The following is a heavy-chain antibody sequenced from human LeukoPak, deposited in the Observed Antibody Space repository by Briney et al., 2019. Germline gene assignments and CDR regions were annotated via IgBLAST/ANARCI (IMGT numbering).Heavy chain of an antibody. CDR1: GYTFTGYY. J-gene: IGHJ5*02. CDR3: ARDLIRGAYSYGPLNWFDP. D-gene: IGHD5-18*01. Sequence: EASVKVSCKASGYTFTGYYMHWVRQAPGQGLEWMRRINPNSGGTNYAQKFQGRVTMTRDTSISTAYMELSRLRSDDTAVYYCARDLIRGAYSYGPLNWFDPWGQGTLVTASS. CDR2: INPNSGGT. V-gene: IGHV1-2*06.